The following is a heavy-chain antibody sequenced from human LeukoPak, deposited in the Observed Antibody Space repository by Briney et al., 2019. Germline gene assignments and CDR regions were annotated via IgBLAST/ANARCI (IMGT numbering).Heavy chain of an antibody. J-gene: IGHJ3*02. Sequence: SETLSLTCTVSGGSISSSSYYWGWIRQPPGKGLEWIGSIYYSGSTYYNPSLKSRVTISVDTSKNQFSLKLSSVTAADTAVYYCARDIRKSNLEVPRWLQTRSGAFDIWGQGTMVTVSS. CDR1: GGSISSSSYY. D-gene: IGHD5-24*01. CDR3: ARDIRKSNLEVPRWLQTRSGAFDI. CDR2: IYYSGST. V-gene: IGHV4-39*07.